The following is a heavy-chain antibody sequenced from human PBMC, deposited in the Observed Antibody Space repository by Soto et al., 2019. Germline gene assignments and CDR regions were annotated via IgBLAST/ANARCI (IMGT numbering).Heavy chain of an antibody. Sequence: SETLSLTCTVSGGSISSGGYYWSWVLQHPGKGLEWIGYIYYSGSTYYNPSLKSRVTISVDTSKNQFSLKLSSVAAADTAVYYCARSLTLGVVISFYYWGQGTLVTVSS. D-gene: IGHD3-3*01. V-gene: IGHV4-31*03. CDR2: IYYSGST. J-gene: IGHJ4*02. CDR1: GGSISSGGYY. CDR3: ARSLTLGVVISFYY.